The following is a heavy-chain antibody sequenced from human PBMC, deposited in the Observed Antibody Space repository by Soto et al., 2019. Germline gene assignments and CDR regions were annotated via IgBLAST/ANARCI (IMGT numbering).Heavy chain of an antibody. CDR2: IKSKAYGETK. CDR1: GFTFGDYS. V-gene: IGHV3-49*04. J-gene: IGHJ5*02. CDR3: TRGPPSWFDL. Sequence: GGSLRLSCTGSGFTFGDYSMSWVRQAPGKGLEWVGFIKSKAYGETKEYAASVKDRFTISRDDSKSIAYLQMNSLKIEDTAVYYCTRGPPSWFDLWGQGTLVTVSS.